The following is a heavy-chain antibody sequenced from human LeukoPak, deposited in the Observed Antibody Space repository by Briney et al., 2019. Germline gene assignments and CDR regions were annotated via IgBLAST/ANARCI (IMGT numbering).Heavy chain of an antibody. CDR2: ISSGSKYI. CDR3: AKRPDCSTTNCFRFEY. D-gene: IGHD2-2*01. CDR1: GLTFSSYS. Sequence: PGGSLRLSCAASGLTFSSYSMNWVRQAPGKGLEWVSSISSGSKYIYNADSVKGRFTISRDNAKNSLYLQMNSLRAEDTAVYYCAKRPDCSTTNCFRFEYWGQGTLVTVSS. V-gene: IGHV3-21*04. J-gene: IGHJ4*02.